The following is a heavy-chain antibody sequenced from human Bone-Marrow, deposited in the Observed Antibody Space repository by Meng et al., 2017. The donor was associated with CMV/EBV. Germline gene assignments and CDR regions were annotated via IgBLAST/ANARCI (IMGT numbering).Heavy chain of an antibody. J-gene: IGHJ5*02. Sequence: GGSLRLSCAASGFTFSDYYMSWIRQAPGKGLEWVSYISSSGSTIYYADSVKGRFTISRDNAKNSLYLQMNSLRAEDTAVYYCASYPPNYVWGSYRYTWFDPWGQGTLVTVSS. CDR3: ASYPPNYVWGSYRYTWFDP. CDR1: GFTFSDYY. D-gene: IGHD3-16*02. CDR2: ISSSGSTI. V-gene: IGHV3-11*04.